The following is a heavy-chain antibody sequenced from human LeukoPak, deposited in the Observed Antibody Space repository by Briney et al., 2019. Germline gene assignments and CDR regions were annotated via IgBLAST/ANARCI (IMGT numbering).Heavy chain of an antibody. V-gene: IGHV4-39*07. CDR2: INHSGST. CDR3: ARCIAVPGTPLDS. D-gene: IGHD6-19*01. CDR1: GGSISGSSYY. Sequence: SETLSLTCTVSGGSISGSSYYWSWIRQPPGKGLEWIGEINHSGSTNYNPSLKSRVTISVDTSKNQFSLKLSSVTAADTAVCYCARCIAVPGTPLDSWGQGTLVTVFS. J-gene: IGHJ4*02.